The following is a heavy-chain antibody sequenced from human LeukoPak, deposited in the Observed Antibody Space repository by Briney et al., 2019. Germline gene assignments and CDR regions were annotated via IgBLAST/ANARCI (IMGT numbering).Heavy chain of an antibody. CDR1: GFTFSTFA. Sequence: GGSLRLSCAASGFTFSTFAMIWVRQAPGKGLEWVSAISGSGGSTYYADSVKGRFTISRDNSKNTLYLQMNSLRAEDTAVYYCAKTVGAVAGTGYFDYWGQGTLVTVSS. V-gene: IGHV3-23*01. CDR3: AKTVGAVAGTGYFDY. J-gene: IGHJ4*02. D-gene: IGHD6-19*01. CDR2: ISGSGGST.